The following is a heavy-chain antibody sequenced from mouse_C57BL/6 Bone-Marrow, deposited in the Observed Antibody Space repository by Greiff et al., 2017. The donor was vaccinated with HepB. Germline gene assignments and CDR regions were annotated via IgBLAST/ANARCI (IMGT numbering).Heavy chain of an antibody. V-gene: IGHV1-82*01. J-gene: IGHJ1*03. D-gene: IGHD1-1*01. Sequence: QVQLQQSGPELVKPGASVKISCKASGYAFSSSWMNWVKQRPGKGLEWIGRIYPGDGDTNYNGKFKGKATLTADKSSSTAYMQLSSLTSEDSAVYFWARRGNYGSSCRYFDVWGTGTTVTVSS. CDR1: GYAFSSSW. CDR2: IYPGDGDT. CDR3: ARRGNYGSSCRYFDV.